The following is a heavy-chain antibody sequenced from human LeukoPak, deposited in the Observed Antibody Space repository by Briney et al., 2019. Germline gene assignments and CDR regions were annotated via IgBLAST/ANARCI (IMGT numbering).Heavy chain of an antibody. D-gene: IGHD3-3*01. J-gene: IGHJ5*02. CDR2: INPNSGGT. Sequence: GASVKVSCKASGYTFTGYYMHWVRQAPGQGLEWMGWINPNSGGTNYAQKFQGRVTMTRDTSISTAYMELSRLRSDDTAVYYCARGPDYDFWSGYYSGWFGPWGQGTLVTVSS. V-gene: IGHV1-2*02. CDR3: ARGPDYDFWSGYYSGWFGP. CDR1: GYTFTGYY.